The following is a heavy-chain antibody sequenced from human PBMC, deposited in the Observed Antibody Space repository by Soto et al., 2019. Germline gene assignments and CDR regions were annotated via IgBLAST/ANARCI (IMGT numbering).Heavy chain of an antibody. V-gene: IGHV1-24*01. CDR1: GSTLTELS. D-gene: IGHD5-12*01. CDR3: ATRATMGIYYYYGLDV. J-gene: IGHJ6*02. Sequence: QVQLVQSGAEVNKPGASVKVSCKVSGSTLTELSIHWVRQAPGKGLEWMGGFDPEDGETNYAQNLQGRVTMTEDTSTDTAYMELSSLRSEDTAVCYCATRATMGIYYYYGLDVWGQGTTVTVSS. CDR2: FDPEDGET.